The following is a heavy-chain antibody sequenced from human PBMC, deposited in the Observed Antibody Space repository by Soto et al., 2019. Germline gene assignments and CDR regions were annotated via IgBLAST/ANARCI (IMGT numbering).Heavy chain of an antibody. V-gene: IGHV5-51*01. CDR1: GYSFSNYW. CDR2: LFPGDSDT. D-gene: IGHD1-26*01. Sequence: GESLKISCQGSGYSFSNYWLGCVRQMPGKGLEWMGILFPGDSDTKYSPSFQGQVTISVDKSITTAYLLFTSLKASDTAIYFCARLPNLYSPYFDYWGQGTLVTVSS. CDR3: ARLPNLYSPYFDY. J-gene: IGHJ4*02.